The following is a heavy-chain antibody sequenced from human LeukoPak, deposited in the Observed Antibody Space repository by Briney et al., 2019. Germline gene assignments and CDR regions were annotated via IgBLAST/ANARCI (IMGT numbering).Heavy chain of an antibody. CDR3: VKDGGHTALDP. Sequence: SETLSLTCTVSGVSIGSSHYYWGWIRQPAGKGLEWIGRVYFSGSTNYNPSLKGRVTISVDTSKNHFSLSLMSVTAADTAVYYCVKDGGHTALDPWGQGTQVTVSS. J-gene: IGHJ5*02. D-gene: IGHD3-16*01. V-gene: IGHV4-61*02. CDR2: VYFSGST. CDR1: GVSIGSSHYY.